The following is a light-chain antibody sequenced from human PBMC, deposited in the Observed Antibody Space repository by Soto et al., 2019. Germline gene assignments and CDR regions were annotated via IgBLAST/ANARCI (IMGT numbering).Light chain of an antibody. CDR3: QSYYSSLSGWV. CDR2: GNS. Sequence: QSALTQPPSVSGAPGQRVTISCTGSSSNIGSGYDVHWYQQLPGTAPKLLIYGNSNRPSGVPDRFSGSKSGTSASLAITGLQAEYEADYYCQSYYSSLSGWVFGGGTKLTVL. V-gene: IGLV1-40*01. CDR1: SSNIGSGYD. J-gene: IGLJ3*02.